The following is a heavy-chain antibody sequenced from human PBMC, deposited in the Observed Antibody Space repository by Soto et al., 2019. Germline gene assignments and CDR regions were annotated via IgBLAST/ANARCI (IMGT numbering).Heavy chain of an antibody. V-gene: IGHV4-59*01. CDR2: IYDTGISGYTPST. CDR3: ARGEDAFFYYGLDV. CDR1: AGSITSSY. J-gene: IGHJ6*02. Sequence: PSETLSVPCTVSAGSITSSYWSWIRRPPGKGLEWIAYIYDTGISGYTPSTSYNPSLKSRVTMSVDTSKSQFSLKLTSVTAADTAVYYCARGEDAFFYYGLDVWGQGITVTVS.